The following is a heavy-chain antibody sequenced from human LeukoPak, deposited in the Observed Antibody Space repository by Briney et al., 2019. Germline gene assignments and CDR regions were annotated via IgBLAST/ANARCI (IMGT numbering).Heavy chain of an antibody. CDR1: GYTFTGYY. V-gene: IGHV1-2*02. Sequence: ASVKVSCKASGYTFTGYYMHWVRQAPGQGLEWMGWINPNSGGTNYAQKLQGRVTMTRDTSISTAYMELSRLRSDDTAVYYCARADPSGSYYRGGFDPWGQGTLVTVSS. D-gene: IGHD3-10*01. J-gene: IGHJ5*02. CDR2: INPNSGGT. CDR3: ARADPSGSYYRGGFDP.